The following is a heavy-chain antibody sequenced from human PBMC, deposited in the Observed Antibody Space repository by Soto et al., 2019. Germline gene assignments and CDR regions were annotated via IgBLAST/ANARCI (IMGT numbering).Heavy chain of an antibody. J-gene: IGHJ3*02. D-gene: IGHD3-22*01. Sequence: PSETLSLTCAVSGYSISSGYYWGWIRQPPGKGLEWIGSIYHSGSTYYNPSLKSRVTISVDTSKNQLSLKLSSVTAADTAVYYCARGAMIVPNYAFDIWGQGTMVTVSS. CDR3: ARGAMIVPNYAFDI. CDR2: IYHSGST. V-gene: IGHV4-38-2*01. CDR1: GYSISSGYY.